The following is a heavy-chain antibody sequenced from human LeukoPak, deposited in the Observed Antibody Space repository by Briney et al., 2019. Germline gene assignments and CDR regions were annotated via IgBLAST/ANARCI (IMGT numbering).Heavy chain of an antibody. CDR1: GGSFSGYY. CDR2: INHSGST. CDR3: ARLETGADFDY. Sequence: SETLSLTCAVYGGSFSGYYWSWIRQPPGKGLEGIGEINHSGSTNYNPSLESRVTISVDTSKNQFSLKLSSVTAADTAVYYCARLETGADFDYWGQGTLVTVSS. V-gene: IGHV4-34*01. D-gene: IGHD3-3*01. J-gene: IGHJ4*02.